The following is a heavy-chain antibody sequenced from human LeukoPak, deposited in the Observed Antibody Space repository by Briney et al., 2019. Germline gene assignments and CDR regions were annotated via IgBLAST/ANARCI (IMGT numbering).Heavy chain of an antibody. D-gene: IGHD6-19*01. CDR1: GYTFTSYG. J-gene: IGHJ5*02. V-gene: IGHV1-18*04. CDR2: ISAYNGNT. CDR3: ARWQSLKFEQWLVQDWFDP. Sequence: ASVKVSCEASGYTFTSYGISWVRQAPGQGLEWMGWISAYNGNTNYAQKLQGRVTMTTDTSTSTAYMELRSLRSDDTAVYYCARWQSLKFEQWLVQDWFDPWGQGTLVTVSS.